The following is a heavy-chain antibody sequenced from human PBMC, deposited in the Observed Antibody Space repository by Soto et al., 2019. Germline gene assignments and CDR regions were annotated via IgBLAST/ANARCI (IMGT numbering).Heavy chain of an antibody. CDR3: PGDRSGPSYGMDV. CDR1: GFTFSSYS. J-gene: IGHJ6*02. Sequence: EVQLVESGGGLVQPGGSLRLSCAASGFTFSSYSMNWVRQAPGKGLEWIAYISSSSSTIYYAGSVKGRFTISRDNAKYPLTLQMTSLRDEDTAGYYCPGDRSGPSYGMDVWGQGPTVTVSS. D-gene: IGHD3-3*01. V-gene: IGHV3-48*02. CDR2: ISSSSSTI.